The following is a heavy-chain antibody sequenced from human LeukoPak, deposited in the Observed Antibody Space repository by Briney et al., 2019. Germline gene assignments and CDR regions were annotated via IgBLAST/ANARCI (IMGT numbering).Heavy chain of an antibody. J-gene: IGHJ2*01. D-gene: IGHD3-9*01. V-gene: IGHV1-2*02. CDR3: ARDNVLRYFDWLQSYWYFDL. CDR2: INPNSGGT. CDR1: GYSFTDFY. Sequence: GASVKVSCKASGYSFTDFYIHWVRQAPGQGLEWMGWINPNSGGTNYAQKFQGRVTMTRDTSISTAYMELSRLRSDDTAVYYCARDNVLRYFDWLQSYWYFDLWGRGTLVTVSS.